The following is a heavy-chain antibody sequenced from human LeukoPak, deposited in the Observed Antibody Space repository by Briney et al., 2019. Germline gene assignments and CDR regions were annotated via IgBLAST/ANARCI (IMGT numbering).Heavy chain of an antibody. CDR2: IYSSGRT. V-gene: IGHV3-66*01. Sequence: AGGSLRLSCVVSGFTVSSNYMSWVRQAPGKGLEWVSVIYSSGRTYYADSVKGRFTISRDNSKNTLYLQMNNLRVDDTAVYYCASEFSSSSGFDPWGQGTPVTVSS. J-gene: IGHJ5*02. CDR1: GFTVSSNY. CDR3: ASEFSSSSGFDP. D-gene: IGHD6-6*01.